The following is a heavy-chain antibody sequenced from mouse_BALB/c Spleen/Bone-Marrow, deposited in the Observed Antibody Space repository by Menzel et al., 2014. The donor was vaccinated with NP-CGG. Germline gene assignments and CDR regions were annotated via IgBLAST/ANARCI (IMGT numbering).Heavy chain of an antibody. Sequence: LVKTGASVKISCKASDYSFTDYYMHWVKQTHGKSLEWIGYISCYNGATSYNQKFKGKATFTVDTSSSTAYMQFSSLTSEDSAVYYCARSEGIYYYGSSYALDYWGQGTSFTVSS. D-gene: IGHD1-1*01. CDR2: ISCYNGAT. J-gene: IGHJ4*01. V-gene: IGHV1S34*01. CDR3: ARSEGIYYYGSSYALDY. CDR1: DYSFTDYY.